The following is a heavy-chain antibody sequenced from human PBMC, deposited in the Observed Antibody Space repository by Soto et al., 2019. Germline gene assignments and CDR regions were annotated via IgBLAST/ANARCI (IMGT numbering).Heavy chain of an antibody. CDR3: PRLRSADCLRHYYYYGMDV. CDR1: GYSFTSYW. J-gene: IGHJ6*02. CDR2: IYPGDSDT. D-gene: IGHD3-9*01. V-gene: IGHV5-51*01. Sequence: GESLKISCKGSGYSFTSYWIGWVRQMPGKGLEWMGIIYPGDSDTRYSPSFQGQVTISADKSISTAYLQWSSLKASDTSMYYCPRLRSADCLRHYYYYGMDVWGQGPTVAV.